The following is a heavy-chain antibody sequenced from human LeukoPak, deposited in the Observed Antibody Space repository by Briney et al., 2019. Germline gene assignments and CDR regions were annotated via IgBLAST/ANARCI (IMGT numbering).Heavy chain of an antibody. Sequence: ASVKVSCKASGYTFTSYYMHWVRQAPGQGLEWMGIINPSGGSTSYAQKFQGRVTMTRDMSTSTVYMELSSLRSEDTAVYYCAKDRGANWNYVLLDYWGQGTLVTVSS. CDR1: GYTFTSYY. CDR3: AKDRGANWNYVLLDY. J-gene: IGHJ4*02. V-gene: IGHV1-46*01. CDR2: INPSGGST. D-gene: IGHD1-7*01.